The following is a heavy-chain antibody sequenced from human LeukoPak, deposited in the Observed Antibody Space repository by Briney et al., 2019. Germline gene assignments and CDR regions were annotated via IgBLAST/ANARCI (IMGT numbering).Heavy chain of an antibody. CDR3: ARERAVTQIFDY. Sequence: SETLSLTCTVSGGSISSYYWSWIRQPPGKGLEWIGYIYYSGSTNYNPSLKSRVTISVDTSKDQFSLKLSSVTAADTAVYYCARERAVTQIFDYWGQGTLVTVSS. J-gene: IGHJ4*02. CDR2: IYYSGST. CDR1: GGSISSYY. V-gene: IGHV4-59*01. D-gene: IGHD4-17*01.